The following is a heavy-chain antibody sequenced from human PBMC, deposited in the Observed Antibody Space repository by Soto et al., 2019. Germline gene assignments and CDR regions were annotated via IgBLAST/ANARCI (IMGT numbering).Heavy chain of an antibody. CDR2: IYYSGST. CDR1: GGSISSSSYY. J-gene: IGHJ4*02. D-gene: IGHD5-18*01. Sequence: QLQLQESGPGLVKPSETLSLTCTVSGGSISSSSYYWGWIRQPPGKGLEWIGSIYYSGSTYYNPSLKSRVTISVDTSKNQFSLKLSSATAAETAVYYCASRPLGYSYGPGDYWGQGTLVTVSS. V-gene: IGHV4-39*01. CDR3: ASRPLGYSYGPGDY.